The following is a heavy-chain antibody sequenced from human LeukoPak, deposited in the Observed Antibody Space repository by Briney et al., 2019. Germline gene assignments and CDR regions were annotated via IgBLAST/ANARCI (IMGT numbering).Heavy chain of an antibody. CDR3: GGNYYDSSGYYVNYYYGMDV. CDR2: IRSKANSYAT. D-gene: IGHD3-22*01. J-gene: IGHJ6*02. V-gene: IGHV3-73*01. CDR1: GFTFSGSA. Sequence: GGSLKLSCAASGFTFSGSAMHWVRQASGKGLEWVGRIRSKANSYATAYAASVKGRFTISRDDSKNTAYLQMNSLKTEDTAVYYWGGNYYDSSGYYVNYYYGMDVWGQGTTVTVSS.